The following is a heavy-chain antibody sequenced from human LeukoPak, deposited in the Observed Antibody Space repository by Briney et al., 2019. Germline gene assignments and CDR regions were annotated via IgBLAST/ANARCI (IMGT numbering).Heavy chain of an antibody. Sequence: SETLSLTCTVSRGSINNFYWSWIRQPPGKGLEWIGYISYSGSTNYNPSLKSRVTISLDTSKNQFSLKLSSVTAADTAVYYCARNLGDYDILTGYSPLYYMDVWGKGTTVTISS. V-gene: IGHV4-59*08. CDR3: ARNLGDYDILTGYSPLYYMDV. CDR1: RGSINNFY. CDR2: ISYSGST. D-gene: IGHD3-9*01. J-gene: IGHJ6*03.